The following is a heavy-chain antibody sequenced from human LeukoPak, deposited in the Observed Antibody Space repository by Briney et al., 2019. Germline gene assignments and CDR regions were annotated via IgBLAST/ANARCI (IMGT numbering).Heavy chain of an antibody. CDR1: GGSISSSSYY. V-gene: IGHV4-39*01. D-gene: IGHD2-2*01. CDR3: ARLVGDWYQLLGWFDP. CDR2: IYYSGST. J-gene: IGHJ5*02. Sequence: PSETLSLTCTVSGGSISSSSYYWGWIRRPPGKGLEWIGSIYYSGSTYYNPPLKSRVTISVDTSKNQFSLKLSSVTAADTAVYYCARLVGDWYQLLGWFDPWGQGTLVTVSS.